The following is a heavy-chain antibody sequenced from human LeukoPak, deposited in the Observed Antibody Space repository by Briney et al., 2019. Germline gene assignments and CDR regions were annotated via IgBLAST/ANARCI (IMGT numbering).Heavy chain of an antibody. Sequence: SETLSLTCTVSGDSISSTNYYWGWIRQPPGKGLEWIGSIYYSGSTFNNPSLKSRVTISVDTSKNQFSLKVSSVTAADTAVYYCARVVGATLYFDYWGQGTLVTVSS. CDR3: ARVVGATLYFDY. CDR1: GDSISSTNYY. V-gene: IGHV4-39*07. J-gene: IGHJ4*02. CDR2: IYYSGST. D-gene: IGHD1-26*01.